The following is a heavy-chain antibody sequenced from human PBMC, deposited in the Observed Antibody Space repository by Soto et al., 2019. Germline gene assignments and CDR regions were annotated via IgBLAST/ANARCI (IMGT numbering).Heavy chain of an antibody. V-gene: IGHV4-39*01. Sequence: PSETLSLTCTVSGGSISSSSYYWGWIRQPPGKGLEWIGSIYYSGSTYYNPSLKSRVTISVDTSKNQFSLKLSSVTAADTAVYYCARPYYGSGSRTYYYYYGMDVWGQGTTVTVSS. CDR3: ARPYYGSGSRTYYYYYGMDV. J-gene: IGHJ6*02. D-gene: IGHD3-10*01. CDR2: IYYSGST. CDR1: GGSISSSSYY.